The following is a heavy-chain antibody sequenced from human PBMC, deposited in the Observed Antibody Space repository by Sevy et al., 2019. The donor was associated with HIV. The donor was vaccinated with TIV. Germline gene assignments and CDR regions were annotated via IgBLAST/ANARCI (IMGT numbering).Heavy chain of an antibody. J-gene: IGHJ4*02. V-gene: IGHV3-23*01. CDR2: ISDSRNNT. Sequence: GGSLRLSCTASGFTLSTYAMKWVRQAPGKGLEWVAGISDSRNNTYYADSVKGRFTISSDTTKNTVSLQMNSLRAEDTAVDYSAKYRYCSGGNCPLDYWGQGTLVTVSS. CDR1: GFTLSTYA. CDR3: AKYRYCSGGNCPLDY. D-gene: IGHD2-15*01.